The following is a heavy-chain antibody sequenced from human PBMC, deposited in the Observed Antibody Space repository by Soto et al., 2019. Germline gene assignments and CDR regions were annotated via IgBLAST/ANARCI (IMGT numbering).Heavy chain of an antibody. CDR3: ALGYCSGGSCYSPLPY. J-gene: IGHJ4*02. CDR2: ISAYNGNT. CDR1: GYTFTGYG. V-gene: IGHV1-18*01. Sequence: ASVKACCKASGYTFTGYGMSWVRQENGQGLEWMGWISAYNGNTNYAQKLQGRVTMTTDTSTSTAYMELRSLRSDDTAVYYCALGYCSGGSCYSPLPYWGQGTLVTVSS. D-gene: IGHD2-15*01.